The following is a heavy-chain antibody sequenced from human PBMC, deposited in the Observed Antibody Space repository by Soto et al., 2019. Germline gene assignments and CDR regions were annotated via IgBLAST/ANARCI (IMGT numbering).Heavy chain of an antibody. D-gene: IGHD1-1*01. CDR3: ERESEH. Sequence: GWSLRLSCAASGFTFSNYAMSLVRQAPGKGLEWVSTITGSAGGTYYADSMKGRFTISRDNSKSTLYLQMYSLRVEDTAVYYCERESEHWGQGTLVTVSS. J-gene: IGHJ4*02. CDR1: GFTFSNYA. CDR2: ITGSAGGT. V-gene: IGHV3-23*01.